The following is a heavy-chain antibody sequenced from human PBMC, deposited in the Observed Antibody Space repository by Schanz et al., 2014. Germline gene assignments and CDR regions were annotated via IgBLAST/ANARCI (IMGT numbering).Heavy chain of an antibody. CDR1: GYTFNNHG. Sequence: QVQLVQSGGEVKKPGASATVSCKASGYTFNNHGISWVRQAPGQGPEWMGWISGYNGDTNYAPKFQDRVTMTTDTSTGITSLELRNLKSDDTAVYYCARDRVSFVRGPLGVDWGQGTQVIVSS. J-gene: IGHJ4*02. D-gene: IGHD3-10*01. V-gene: IGHV1-18*01. CDR3: ARDRVSFVRGPLGVD. CDR2: ISGYNGDT.